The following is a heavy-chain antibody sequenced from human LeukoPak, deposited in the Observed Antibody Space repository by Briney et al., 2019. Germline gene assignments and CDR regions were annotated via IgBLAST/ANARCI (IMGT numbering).Heavy chain of an antibody. V-gene: IGHV3-74*01. CDR2: INSDGSIT. J-gene: IGHJ4*02. Sequence: GGSLRLSCAASGFTFTTYWMHWVRQAPGKGLVWVSHINSDGSITSYADSVKGRFTISRDNAKNTLYLQMNSLRAEDTAVYYCARVLPVAGSGGQGTLVTVSS. CDR1: GFTFTTYW. CDR3: ARVLPVAGS. D-gene: IGHD6-19*01.